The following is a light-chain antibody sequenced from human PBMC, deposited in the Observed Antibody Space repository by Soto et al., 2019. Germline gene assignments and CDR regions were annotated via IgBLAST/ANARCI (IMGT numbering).Light chain of an antibody. CDR1: QSVSRS. CDR3: QQRTNWPSLT. V-gene: IGKV3-11*01. CDR2: DAS. Sequence: EIVLTQSPATLSLSPGERATLSCRASQSVSRSLAWYQQKPGQAPRLLIYDASNRATGIPARFSGSGSGTDFTLTIGSLEPEDFAVYYCQQRTNWPSLTFGGGTKVEIK. J-gene: IGKJ4*01.